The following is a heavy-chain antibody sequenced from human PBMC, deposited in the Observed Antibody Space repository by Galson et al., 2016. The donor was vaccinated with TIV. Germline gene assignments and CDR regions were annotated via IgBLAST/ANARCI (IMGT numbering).Heavy chain of an antibody. CDR2: ISSGGST. Sequence: SLRLSCAASAFTVKSNYMSWVRQAPGKGLEWVSIISSGGSTNYADSVKGRFTIGRDDSKNTLYLQMNILRPEDTALYYCARDMAPFGGIITDAFDIWGQGTMVIVSS. D-gene: IGHD3-16*01. CDR1: AFTVKSNY. V-gene: IGHV3-66*02. J-gene: IGHJ3*02. CDR3: ARDMAPFGGIITDAFDI.